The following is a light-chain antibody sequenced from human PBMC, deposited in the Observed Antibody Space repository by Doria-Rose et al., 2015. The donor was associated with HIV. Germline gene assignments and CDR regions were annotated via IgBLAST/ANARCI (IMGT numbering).Light chain of an antibody. CDR1: QSFSSTY. CDR2: DGS. V-gene: IGKV3-20*01. Sequence: EIVLTQSPGTLSLSPGERATLSXRASQSFSSTYLAWYQQKPGQAPSLLIYDGSTRATGIPDRFSASGSGTDFTLTINRLEPEDFALYYCHQYGTSWTFGQGTKVEI. J-gene: IGKJ1*01. CDR3: HQYGTSWT.